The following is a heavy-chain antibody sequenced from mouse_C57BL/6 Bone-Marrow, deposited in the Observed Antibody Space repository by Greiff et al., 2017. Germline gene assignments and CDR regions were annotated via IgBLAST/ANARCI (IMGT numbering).Heavy chain of an antibody. D-gene: IGHD2-4*01. Sequence: VQLQQSGAGLARPGASVKLSCKASGYTFTSYGISWVKQRTGQGLEWIGEIYPRSGNTYYNEKFKGKATLTADKSSSTAYMELRSLTSEDSAVYFCARGGYYEDWYFDVWGTGTTVTVSS. J-gene: IGHJ1*03. CDR3: ARGGYYEDWYFDV. CDR1: GYTFTSYG. CDR2: IYPRSGNT. V-gene: IGHV1-81*01.